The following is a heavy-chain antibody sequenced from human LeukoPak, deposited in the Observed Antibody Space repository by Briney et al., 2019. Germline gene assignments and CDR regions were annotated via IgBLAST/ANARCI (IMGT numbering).Heavy chain of an antibody. Sequence: SETLSLTCTVSGGSISSSSYYWGWLRQPPGKGLEWLGSIYYSGSTYYNPSLKSRVTISVDTSKNQFSLKLSSVTAADTAVYYCARGMVCYDSSGYYNPCDAFDIWGQGTMVTVSS. CDR1: GGSISSSSYY. CDR3: ARGMVCYDSSGYYNPCDAFDI. CDR2: IYYSGST. V-gene: IGHV4-39*07. D-gene: IGHD3-22*01. J-gene: IGHJ3*02.